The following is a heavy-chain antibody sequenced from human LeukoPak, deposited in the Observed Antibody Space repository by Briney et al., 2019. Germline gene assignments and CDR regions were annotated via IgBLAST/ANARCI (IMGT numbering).Heavy chain of an antibody. CDR2: IYPGDSDT. Sequence: GASLQISCKGSGSIFTSYWIGWVRQLPGKGLEWMGIIYPGDSDTRYSPSFQGQVTISADKSISTAYLQWSSLKASDTAMYYCARRITIFGVVNYFDYWGQGTLVTVYS. J-gene: IGHJ4*02. V-gene: IGHV5-51*01. CDR3: ARRITIFGVVNYFDY. CDR1: GSIFTSYW. D-gene: IGHD3-3*01.